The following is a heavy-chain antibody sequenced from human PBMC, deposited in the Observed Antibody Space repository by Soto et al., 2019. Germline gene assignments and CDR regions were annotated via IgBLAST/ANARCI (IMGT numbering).Heavy chain of an antibody. CDR1: AYSFTSYA. CDR3: ARGYNNGWYTFDY. Sequence: VQLVQSGAEVKKPGASVKVSCKASAYSFTSYAISWVRQAPGQGLEWMGWINTYNGNTNYAQNLQGRLTLTTDTSTTTAYMELWHLTSDDTAVYFCARGYNNGWYTFDYWGQGTLVNVSS. V-gene: IGHV1-18*01. D-gene: IGHD6-19*01. CDR2: INTYNGNT. J-gene: IGHJ4*02.